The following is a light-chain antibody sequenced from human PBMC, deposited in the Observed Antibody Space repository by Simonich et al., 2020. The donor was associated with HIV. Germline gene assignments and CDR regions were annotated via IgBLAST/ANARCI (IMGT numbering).Light chain of an antibody. J-gene: IGKJ2*01. CDR2: LGS. CDR3: MQALQTPMYT. Sequence: DIVMTQSPLPLPVHLGEPASISCRTSQSRLHSNGYNYFDWYLKKPGQSPKLQIYLGSNRASGVPDRISGRGSGTDFTLKISRVEAEDVGVHYCMQALQTPMYTFGQGTKLEIK. CDR1: QSRLHSNGYNY. V-gene: IGKV2-28*01.